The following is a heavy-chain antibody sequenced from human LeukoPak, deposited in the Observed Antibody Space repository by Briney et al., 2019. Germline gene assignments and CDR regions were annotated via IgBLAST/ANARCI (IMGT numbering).Heavy chain of an antibody. J-gene: IGHJ4*02. D-gene: IGHD2-21*01. CDR3: ARRGSYAGSGDNFFDY. V-gene: IGHV4-59*08. Sequence: SETLSLTCAPPVGSLRRYHWCGIRQPPGKGMEWIGYIDYSGTTNYFPSLKSRVTILVDTSKNQFSLKLNSVTAADTAVYYCARRGSYAGSGDNFFDYWGQGALVTVSS. CDR2: IDYSGTT. CDR1: VGSLRRYH.